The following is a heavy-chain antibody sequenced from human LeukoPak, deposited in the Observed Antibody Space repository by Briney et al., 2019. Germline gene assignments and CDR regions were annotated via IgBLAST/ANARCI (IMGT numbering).Heavy chain of an antibody. Sequence: SVKVSCKASGGTFSSYAISWVRQAPGQGREWMGRIIPILGIANYAQKFQGRVTITADKSTSTAYMELSSLRSEDTAVYYCASPVEYDSSGYYYDAFDIWGQGTMVTVSS. V-gene: IGHV1-69*04. CDR2: IIPILGIA. D-gene: IGHD3-22*01. J-gene: IGHJ3*02. CDR1: GGTFSSYA. CDR3: ASPVEYDSSGYYYDAFDI.